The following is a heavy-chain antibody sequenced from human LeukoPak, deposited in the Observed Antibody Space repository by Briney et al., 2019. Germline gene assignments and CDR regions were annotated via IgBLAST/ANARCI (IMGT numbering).Heavy chain of an antibody. D-gene: IGHD3-10*01. V-gene: IGHV3-7*01. J-gene: IGHJ4*02. CDR1: GFTFSSYW. CDR3: ARGNVLLWFGEFAHYYFDY. Sequence: GGSLRLSCVASGFTFSSYWMTWVRQAPGKGLEWVANIKTDGSLTYYVDSVKGRFTISRDNAKNSLYLQMNSLRAEDTAVYYCARGNVLLWFGEFAHYYFDYRGQGTLVTVSS. CDR2: IKTDGSLT.